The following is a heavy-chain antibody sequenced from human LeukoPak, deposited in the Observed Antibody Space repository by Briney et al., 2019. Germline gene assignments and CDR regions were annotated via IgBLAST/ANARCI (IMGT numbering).Heavy chain of an antibody. Sequence: GGSLRLSCAASAFTFSNYAMTWARQAPGEGLEWVSFISASGDNSYYADSVKGRFTISRDNSKNTLYLQMNSLRAEDTAVYYCAKGRGGNYSGLDYWGQGTLVTVSS. CDR1: AFTFSNYA. J-gene: IGHJ4*02. CDR3: AKGRGGNYSGLDY. D-gene: IGHD1-26*01. CDR2: ISASGDNS. V-gene: IGHV3-23*01.